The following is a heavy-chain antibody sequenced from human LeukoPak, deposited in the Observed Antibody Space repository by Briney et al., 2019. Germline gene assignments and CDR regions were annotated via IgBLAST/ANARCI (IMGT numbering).Heavy chain of an antibody. V-gene: IGHV3-74*01. Sequence: GGSLRLSCAASGFTFSSYWMHWVRQAPGKGLVWVSRIHSDGSSTSYANSVRGRFTISRDDAKSTLYLQMNSLRAEDTAVYYCARSGWPYYFDYWGQGTLVTVSS. J-gene: IGHJ4*02. CDR1: GFTFSSYW. CDR3: ARSGWPYYFDY. D-gene: IGHD3-22*01. CDR2: IHSDGSST.